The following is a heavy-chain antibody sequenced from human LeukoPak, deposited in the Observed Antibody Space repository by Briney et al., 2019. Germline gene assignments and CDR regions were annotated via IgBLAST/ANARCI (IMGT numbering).Heavy chain of an antibody. CDR3: ARDFDDYGGNSQDY. CDR1: GYTFTSYG. Sequence: GASVNVSCKASGYTFTSYGISWVRQAPGQGLEWMGWLSAYNGNTNYAQKLQGRVTMTTHTSTSTAYMELRSLRSDDTAVYYCARDFDDYGGNSQDYWGQGTLVTVSS. D-gene: IGHD4-23*01. J-gene: IGHJ4*01. V-gene: IGHV1-18*01. CDR2: LSAYNGNT.